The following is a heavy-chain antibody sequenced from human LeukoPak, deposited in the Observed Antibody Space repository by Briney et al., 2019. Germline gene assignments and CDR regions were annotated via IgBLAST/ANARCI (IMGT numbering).Heavy chain of an antibody. D-gene: IGHD3-16*01. CDR2: IRYDGGNE. V-gene: IGHV3-30*02. CDR1: GFTFSTYG. CDR3: AKGSIGVTTYNYYYMDV. Sequence: GGSLRLSCAASGFTFSTYGMHWVRQAPGKGLEWVAFIRYDGGNEYSADSVKGRFTISRDNSKNTLYLQMNSLGPEDTAVYYCAKGSIGVTTYNYYYMDVWGKGTTVSVSS. J-gene: IGHJ6*03.